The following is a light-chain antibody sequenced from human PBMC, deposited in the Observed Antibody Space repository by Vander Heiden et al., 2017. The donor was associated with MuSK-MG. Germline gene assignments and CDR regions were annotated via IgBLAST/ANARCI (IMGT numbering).Light chain of an antibody. V-gene: IGKV3-20*01. CDR2: GSS. CDR3: QQYDSSPIT. Sequence: EIVLTQSPGTLSLSPGERATLPCRSSQSVRSNFLAWYQQKPGQAPRLLIYGSSTRATGIPDRFSGSGSGTDFTLTISRLEPEDFAVYSCQQYDSSPITFGQGTRLEIK. CDR1: QSVRSNF. J-gene: IGKJ5*01.